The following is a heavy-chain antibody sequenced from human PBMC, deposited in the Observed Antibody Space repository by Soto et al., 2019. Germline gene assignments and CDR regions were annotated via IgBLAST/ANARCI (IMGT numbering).Heavy chain of an antibody. Sequence: PSETLSLTSTVYGGSINVFSYYWSWVRQHPEKGLEWIGYVHSSGGAYYNPSLKSRVIISIDTSANLFSLNLASVTAADTAVYYCARRGTYYSHYWGQGIFVTLS. D-gene: IGHD3-10*01. CDR1: GGSINVFSYY. CDR3: ARRGTYYSHY. CDR2: VHSSGGA. V-gene: IGHV4-31*03. J-gene: IGHJ4*02.